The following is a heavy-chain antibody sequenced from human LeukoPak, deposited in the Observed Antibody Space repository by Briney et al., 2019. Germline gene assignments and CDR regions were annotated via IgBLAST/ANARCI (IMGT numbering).Heavy chain of an antibody. CDR3: ARAEWERYPLPYFQH. J-gene: IGHJ1*01. CDR1: GGSISSYY. D-gene: IGHD1-26*01. V-gene: IGHV4-59*01. CDR2: IYYSGST. Sequence: PSETLSLTCTVSGGSISSYYWSWIRQPPGKGLERIGYIYYSGSTNYNPSLKSRVTISVNTSKNQFSLKLSSVTAADPAVYYCARAEWERYPLPYFQHWGQGTLVTVSS.